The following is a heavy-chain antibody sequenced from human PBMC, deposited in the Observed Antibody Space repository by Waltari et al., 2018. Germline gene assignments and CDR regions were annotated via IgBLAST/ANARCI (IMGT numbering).Heavy chain of an antibody. CDR2: RYFTGAT. J-gene: IGHJ4*02. CDR1: GASVARSAHY. V-gene: IGHV4-39*02. Sequence: QLRLRESGPGLVMPSETLSLTCAVSGASVARSAHYWGWIRQSPERGLEWIGTRYFTGATHYNPSLQSRVTISADTSRDHFSLKVNSVTAADTAVYYCAGTALHTKIAFDSWGRGTQVTVSA. D-gene: IGHD2-21*01. CDR3: AGTALHTKIAFDS.